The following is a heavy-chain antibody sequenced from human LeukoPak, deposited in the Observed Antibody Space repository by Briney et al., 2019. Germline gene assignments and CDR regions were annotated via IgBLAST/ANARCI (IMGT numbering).Heavy chain of an antibody. CDR1: GFTFDDYA. J-gene: IGHJ6*02. Sequence: PGRSLRLSCAASGFTFDDYAMHWVRQAPGKGLEWVSGISWNSGSIGYADSVKGRFTISRDNAKNSLYLQMNSLRAEDTALYYCAKGLFSNPAAGYYYGMDVWGQGTTVTVSS. D-gene: IGHD6-13*01. CDR2: ISWNSGSI. CDR3: AKGLFSNPAAGYYYGMDV. V-gene: IGHV3-9*01.